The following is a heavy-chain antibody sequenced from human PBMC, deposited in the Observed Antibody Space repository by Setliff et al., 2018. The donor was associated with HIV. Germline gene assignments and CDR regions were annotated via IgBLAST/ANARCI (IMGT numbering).Heavy chain of an antibody. J-gene: IGHJ4*02. CDR2: IYYSGTT. V-gene: IGHV4-59*11. D-gene: IGHD6-6*01. Sequence: SETLSLTCTVSGGSISSQYWSWIRQPQGKGLEWIGYIYYSGTTHYNPSLKSRVGMSVDTSKNQFSLDLTAVTPADTAVYYCARLRVSSSSQTFDHWGQGILVTVSS. CDR3: ARLRVSSSSQTFDH. CDR1: GGSISSQY.